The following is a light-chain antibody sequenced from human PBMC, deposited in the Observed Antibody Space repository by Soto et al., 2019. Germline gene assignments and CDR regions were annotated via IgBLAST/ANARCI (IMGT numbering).Light chain of an antibody. Sequence: EIVMTQSPDILSVSPGERATLSCRASQSVSSNLAWYQQKPGQSPRLLIYGASTRATGIPVRFSGSGSGTGFTLTISGLQSEDFAVYYCQQYSIWRTFGQGTKVDIK. CDR1: QSVSSN. J-gene: IGKJ1*01. V-gene: IGKV3-15*01. CDR3: QQYSIWRT. CDR2: GAS.